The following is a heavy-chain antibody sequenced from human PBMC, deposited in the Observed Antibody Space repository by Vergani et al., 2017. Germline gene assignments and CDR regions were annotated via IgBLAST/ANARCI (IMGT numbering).Heavy chain of an antibody. J-gene: IGHJ4*02. CDR2: IYSGGST. V-gene: IGHV4-39*01. Sequence: QVQLQESGPRLVKPSETLSLTCTVSGGSISSDSYYWGWIRQPPGKGLEWIGTIYSGGSTYFNPSLKSRASISVDTSKNQFSLKLNSVAAADTALYYCARLGWGASPGEDCWGQGTLVTVSS. CDR1: GGSISSDSYY. CDR3: ARLGWGASPGEDC. D-gene: IGHD6-19*01.